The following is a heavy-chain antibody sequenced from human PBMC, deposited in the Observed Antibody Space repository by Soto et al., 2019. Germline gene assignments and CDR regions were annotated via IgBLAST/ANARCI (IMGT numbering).Heavy chain of an antibody. D-gene: IGHD2-2*01. CDR2: MNQDGSQI. Sequence: EVQVVESGGGLVQPGGSLRLSCAVSGFTFSNYWMTWVRQAPGKGLEWVAYMNQDGSQIYYVDSLRGRFTISKDNAKNSLSLQMNSTRVDDTAVYYCARDRGPNATDYWGQGTLVTVSS. CDR1: GFTFSNYW. V-gene: IGHV3-7*01. CDR3: ARDRGPNATDY. J-gene: IGHJ4*02.